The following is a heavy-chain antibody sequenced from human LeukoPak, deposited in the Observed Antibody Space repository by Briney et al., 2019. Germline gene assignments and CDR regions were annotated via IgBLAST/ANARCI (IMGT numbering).Heavy chain of an antibody. CDR2: IYHSGST. CDR3: ARSAGYNYRLDY. J-gene: IGHJ4*02. D-gene: IGHD5-24*01. V-gene: IGHV4-38-2*01. CDR1: GYSISSGYY. Sequence: SETLSLTCAVSGYSISSGYYWGWIRQPPGKGREWIGSIYHSGSTYYNPSLKSRVTISLDTSKNQFSLKLSSVTAADTAVYYCARSAGYNYRLDYWGQGTLVTVSS.